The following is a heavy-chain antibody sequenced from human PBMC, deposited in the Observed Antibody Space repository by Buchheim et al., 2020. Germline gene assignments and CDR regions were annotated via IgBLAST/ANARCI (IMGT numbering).Heavy chain of an antibody. V-gene: IGHV4-4*02. CDR1: GGSISSSNW. Sequence: QVQLQESGPGLVKPSGTPSLTCAVSGGSISSSNWWSWVRQPPGKGLEWIGEIYHSGSTNYNPSLKSRVTISVDKSKNQFYLKLSSVTAADTAVYYCARNRLTEYYYDSSGYYGLDYWGQGT. CDR2: IYHSGST. CDR3: ARNRLTEYYYDSSGYYGLDY. D-gene: IGHD3-22*01. J-gene: IGHJ4*02.